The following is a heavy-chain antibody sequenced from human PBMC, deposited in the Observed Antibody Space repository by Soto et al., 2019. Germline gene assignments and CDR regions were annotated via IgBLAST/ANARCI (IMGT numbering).Heavy chain of an antibody. V-gene: IGHV1-2*02. CDR2: INPNSGGT. D-gene: IGHD6-13*01. Sequence: ASVKVSCKASGYTFTGYYMHWVRQAPGQGLEWMGWINPNSGGTNYAQKFQGRVTMTRDTSISTAYMELSRLRSDDTAVYYCARVIAAGGSGAYYYYGMDDWGEGTTVT. CDR1: GYTFTGYY. J-gene: IGHJ6*02. CDR3: ARVIAAGGSGAYYYYGMDD.